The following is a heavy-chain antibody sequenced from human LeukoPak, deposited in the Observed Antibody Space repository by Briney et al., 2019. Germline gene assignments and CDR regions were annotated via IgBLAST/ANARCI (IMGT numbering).Heavy chain of an antibody. Sequence: GGSLRLSCAASGFTFNTYTMNWVRQAPGKGLVWVSRIASDGSSTTYADSVKGRFSISRDNAKNTLYLQMNSLRVEDTAVYYCARGRPHGNDYWGQGTLVTVSS. V-gene: IGHV3-74*01. J-gene: IGHJ4*02. CDR2: IASDGSST. CDR3: ARGRPHGNDY. D-gene: IGHD4-23*01. CDR1: GFTFNTYT.